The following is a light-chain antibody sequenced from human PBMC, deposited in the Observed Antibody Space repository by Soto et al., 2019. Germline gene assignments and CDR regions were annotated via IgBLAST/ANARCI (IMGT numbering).Light chain of an antibody. J-gene: IGLJ2*01. V-gene: IGLV1-44*01. CDR3: AAWDDRLNGVV. CDR2: SSN. CDR1: SSNIGSYS. Sequence: QSVLTQPPSASGTPGQRVTISCSGSSSNIGSYSVNWYQQLPGTAPKLLIYSSNQRPSGAPDRFSGSKSGTSASLAISGLQSEDEADYYCAAWDDRLNGVVFGGGTKLTVL.